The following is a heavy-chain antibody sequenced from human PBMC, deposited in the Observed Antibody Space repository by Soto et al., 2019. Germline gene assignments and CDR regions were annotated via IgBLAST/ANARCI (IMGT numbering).Heavy chain of an antibody. V-gene: IGHV3-23*01. CDR1: GFTFSSYA. J-gene: IGHJ6*02. CDR2: ISGSGGST. D-gene: IGHD3-3*01. CDR3: AKSSRASDRAELRFLEWLPIPFAYGMDV. Sequence: HPGGSLRLSCAASGFTFSSYAMSWVRQAPGKGLEWVSAISGSGGSTYYADSVKGRFTISRDNSKNTLYLQMNSLRAEDTAVYYCAKSSRASDRAELRFLEWLPIPFAYGMDVWGQGTTVTVSS.